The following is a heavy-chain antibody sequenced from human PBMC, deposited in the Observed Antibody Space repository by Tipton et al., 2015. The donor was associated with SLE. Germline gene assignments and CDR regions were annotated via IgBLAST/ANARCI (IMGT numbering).Heavy chain of an antibody. D-gene: IGHD2-2*02. J-gene: IGHJ4*02. CDR1: GFTFSSYW. CDR2: IYSGGTST. V-gene: IGHV3-23*03. Sequence: GSLRLSCAASGFTFSSYWMSWVRQAPGKGLEWISVIYSGGTSTYYADSVKGRFTISRDNSKNTLYLQMNSLTVDDTAVYYCAKGETYCTTASCYMGLDYWGQGTLVAVSS. CDR3: AKGETYCTTASCYMGLDY.